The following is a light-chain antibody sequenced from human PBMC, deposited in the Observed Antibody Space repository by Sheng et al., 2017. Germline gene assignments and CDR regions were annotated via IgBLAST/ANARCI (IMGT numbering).Light chain of an antibody. CDR1: SSDVGGYNY. J-gene: IGLJ1*01. CDR2: DVT. V-gene: IGLV2-14*03. CDR3: SSYTSSNTLGV. Sequence: QSALTQPASVSGSPGQSITISCTGTSSDVGGYNYVSWYQQHPGKAPKLMIYDVTNRPSGVSYRFSGSKSGNTASLTISGLQAEDEADYYCSSYTSSNTLGVFGTGTKVTVL.